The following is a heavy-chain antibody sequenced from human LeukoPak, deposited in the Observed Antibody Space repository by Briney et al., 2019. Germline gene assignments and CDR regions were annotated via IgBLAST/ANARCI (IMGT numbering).Heavy chain of an antibody. V-gene: IGHV3-21*01. D-gene: IGHD2-2*01. J-gene: IGHJ4*02. CDR2: ISSSSSYI. CDR3: ARVVVVPAARTPYFDY. Sequence: GGSLRLSCAASGFTFSSYSMNWVRQAPGKGLEWVSSISSSSSYIYYADSVKGRFTISRDNAKNSLYLQMNSLRAEDMAVYYCARVVVVPAARTPYFDYWGQGTLVTVSS. CDR1: GFTFSSYS.